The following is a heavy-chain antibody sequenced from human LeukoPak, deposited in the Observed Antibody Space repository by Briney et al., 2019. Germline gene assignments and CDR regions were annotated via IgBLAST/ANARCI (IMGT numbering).Heavy chain of an antibody. V-gene: IGHV4-4*07. CDR3: ARDHDRSVSCVSVS. Sequence: SETLSLTCSVSGGSISSYYWCWIRQPAGKGLEWIGRLYPSGSTTYNPSLESRVTISVDKSKNQVSLRLTSVTAADTAVYYCARDHDRSVSCVSVSWGQGTLVTVSS. CDR2: LYPSGST. CDR1: GGSISSYY. D-gene: IGHD3-22*01. J-gene: IGHJ5*02.